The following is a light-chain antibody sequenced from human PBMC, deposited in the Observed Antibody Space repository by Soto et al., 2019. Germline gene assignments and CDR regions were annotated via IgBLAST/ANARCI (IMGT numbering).Light chain of an antibody. CDR1: QVIGSW. J-gene: IGKJ1*01. CDR2: SSS. CDR3: QQANSFPWT. Sequence: DIQMTQSPSSVSASVGDRVTITCRASQVIGSWLAWYQQKPGKAPKLLIYSSSNLQSGVPSRFSGSGSGTDFALTISSLQPEDFATYYCQQANSFPWTFGQGTKVEIK. V-gene: IGKV1-12*01.